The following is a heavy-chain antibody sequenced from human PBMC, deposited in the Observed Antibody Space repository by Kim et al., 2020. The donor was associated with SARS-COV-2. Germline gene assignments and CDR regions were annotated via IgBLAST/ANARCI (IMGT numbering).Heavy chain of an antibody. CDR3: ARVHSGYDWYVDPGAFDY. D-gene: IGHD5-12*01. CDR1: GFTFSSYW. CDR2: INSEGSST. Sequence: GGSLRLSCAASGFTFSSYWMHWVRQAPGKGLVWVSRINSEGSSTSYADSVKGRFTISRDNAKNTLYLQMNSLRAEDMAVYYCARVHSGYDWYVDPGAFDYWGQGTLVTVSS. V-gene: IGHV3-74*01. J-gene: IGHJ4*02.